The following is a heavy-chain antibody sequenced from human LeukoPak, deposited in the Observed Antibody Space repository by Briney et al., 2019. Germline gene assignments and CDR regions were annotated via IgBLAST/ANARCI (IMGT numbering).Heavy chain of an antibody. Sequence: SETLSLTCTVSGGSVSSGSYYWSWIRQPPGKGLEWIGYIYYSGSTNYYPSLKSRVTISVDTSKNQFSLKLSSVTAADTAVYYCARGDFWSGRDYWGQGTLVTVSS. J-gene: IGHJ4*02. CDR3: ARGDFWSGRDY. V-gene: IGHV4-61*01. D-gene: IGHD3-3*01. CDR2: IYYSGST. CDR1: GGSVSSGSYY.